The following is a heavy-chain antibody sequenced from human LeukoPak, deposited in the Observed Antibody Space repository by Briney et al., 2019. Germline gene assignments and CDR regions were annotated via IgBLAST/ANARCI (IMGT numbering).Heavy chain of an antibody. CDR2: IYTSGTA. CDR1: GGSISNYY. CDR3: AREYQVTYYYNYYMDV. V-gene: IGHV4-4*07. Sequence: PSETLSLTCTVSGGSISNYYWSWIRQPAGKGLEWIGRIYTSGTADYNPSLKSRVTMSVDTSKNQFSLRLSSVTAADTAVYYCAREYQVTYYYNYYMDVWGKGTTVTVSS. D-gene: IGHD2-2*01. J-gene: IGHJ6*03.